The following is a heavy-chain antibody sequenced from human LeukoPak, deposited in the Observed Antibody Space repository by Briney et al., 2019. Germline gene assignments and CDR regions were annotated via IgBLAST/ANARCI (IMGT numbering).Heavy chain of an antibody. V-gene: IGHV3-11*01. CDR1: GFTFSDYG. J-gene: IGHJ4*02. D-gene: IGHD4-17*01. Sequence: PGGSLRLSCAASGFTFSDYGLHWVRQAPGKGLEWVSYISSSGSTIYYADSVKGRFTISRDNAKNSLYLQMNSLRAEDTAVYYCARAPTNDYGDCTAFDYWGQGTLVTVSS. CDR2: ISSSGSTI. CDR3: ARAPTNDYGDCTAFDY.